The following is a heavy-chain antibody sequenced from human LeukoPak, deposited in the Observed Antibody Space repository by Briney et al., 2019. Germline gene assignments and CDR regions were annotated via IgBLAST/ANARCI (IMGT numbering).Heavy chain of an antibody. CDR3: ASGGSSSWYLFGMDV. CDR1: GYTFTGYY. CDR2: IIPILGIA. Sequence: SVKVSCKASGYTFTGYYMHWVRQAPGQGLEWMGRIIPILGIANYAQKFQGRVTITADKSTSTAYMELSSLRSEDTAVYYCASGGSSSWYLFGMDVWGQGTTVTVSS. V-gene: IGHV1-69*02. J-gene: IGHJ6*02. D-gene: IGHD6-13*01.